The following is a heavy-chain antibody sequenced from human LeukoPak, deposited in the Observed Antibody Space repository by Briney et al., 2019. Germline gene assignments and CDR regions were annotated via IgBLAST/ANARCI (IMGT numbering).Heavy chain of an antibody. J-gene: IGHJ5*02. D-gene: IGHD2-15*01. Sequence: PGASLRLSCAASGFTFSSYAMSWVRQAPGKGLEWVSAISVTGSNTYYADSVKGRFTVSRDNSKNTLHLQMNSLRGEDTAVYYCAKDVSPTEPGYSGWFDPWGQGTLVTVSS. CDR2: ISVTGSNT. CDR3: AKDVSPTEPGYSGWFDP. CDR1: GFTFSSYA. V-gene: IGHV3-23*01.